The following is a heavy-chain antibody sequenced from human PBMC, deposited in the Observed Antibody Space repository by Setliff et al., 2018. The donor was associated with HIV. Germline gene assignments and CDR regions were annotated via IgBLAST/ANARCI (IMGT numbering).Heavy chain of an antibody. CDR2: INQSGDT. J-gene: IGHJ6*03. Sequence: PSETLSLTCAVYGVSFTGHYWSWIRQPPGKGLEWIGEINQSGDTNYNPSLKSRVTISVDMSKNQFSLKLRSVTAADTAVYYCARGPGGWQRDYYYYMDVWGKGTTVTVSS. CDR1: GVSFTGHY. D-gene: IGHD2-15*01. CDR3: ARGPGGWQRDYYYYMDV. V-gene: IGHV4-34*01.